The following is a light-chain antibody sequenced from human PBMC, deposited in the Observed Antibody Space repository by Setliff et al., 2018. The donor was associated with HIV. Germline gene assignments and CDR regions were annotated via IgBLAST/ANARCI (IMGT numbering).Light chain of an antibody. Sequence: QSVLTQPPSASGSPGQSVTISCTGTSSDIGGYKYVSWYRQHPGKAPKLIIYEVSQRPSGVPDRFSGSKSANTASLTVSGLQAEDEADYYCASDAGNNNWVFGGGTQLTVL. CDR2: EVS. V-gene: IGLV2-8*01. CDR3: ASDAGNNNWV. CDR1: SSDIGGYKY. J-gene: IGLJ3*02.